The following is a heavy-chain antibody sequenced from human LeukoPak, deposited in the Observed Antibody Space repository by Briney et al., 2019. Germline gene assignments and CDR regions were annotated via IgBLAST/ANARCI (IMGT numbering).Heavy chain of an antibody. CDR1: GFTFSNYA. Sequence: GGSLRLSCAASGFTFSNYAMSWVRQAPGKGLEWVSAISGSGDTTYYADSVKGRFTISRDTSKNTLYLQMNSLRAEDTAIYYCAKGSSGWFDAFDIWGQGTMVTVSS. D-gene: IGHD6-19*01. V-gene: IGHV3-23*01. CDR2: ISGSGDTT. CDR3: AKGSSGWFDAFDI. J-gene: IGHJ3*02.